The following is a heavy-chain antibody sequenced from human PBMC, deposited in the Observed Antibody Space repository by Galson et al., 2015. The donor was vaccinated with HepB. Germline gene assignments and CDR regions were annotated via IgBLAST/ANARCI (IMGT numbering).Heavy chain of an antibody. J-gene: IGHJ3*02. CDR2: IYSGGST. Sequence: SLRLSCAASGFTVSSNYMSWVRQAPGKGLEWVSVIYSGGSTYYADSVKGRFTISRHNSKNTLYLQMNSLRAEDTAVYYCARARGYNWNDGAGAFGIWGQGTMVTVSS. D-gene: IGHD1-1*01. CDR3: ARARGYNWNDGAGAFGI. CDR1: GFTVSSNY. V-gene: IGHV3-53*04.